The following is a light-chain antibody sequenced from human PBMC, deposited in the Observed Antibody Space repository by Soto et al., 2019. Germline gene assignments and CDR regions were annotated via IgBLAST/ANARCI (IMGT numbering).Light chain of an antibody. CDR2: AAS. J-gene: IGKJ4*01. CDR1: QSISSY. V-gene: IGKV1-39*01. Sequence: QMNQSPSSLSVSVGDRVTITCRASQSISSYLNWYQQKPGKAPKLLIYAASSLQSGVPSRFSGSGSGTDLTLTISSLQPEDFATYYCQQSYSTPLTFGGGTKVEIK. CDR3: QQSYSTPLT.